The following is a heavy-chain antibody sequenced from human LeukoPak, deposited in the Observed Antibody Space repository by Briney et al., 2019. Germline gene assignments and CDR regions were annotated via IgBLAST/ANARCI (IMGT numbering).Heavy chain of an antibody. J-gene: IGHJ5*02. D-gene: IGHD3-22*01. CDR1: GGSLSSGSYY. Sequence: SETLSLTCTVSGGSLSSGSYYWSWIRQPAGRGLEWIGRIYTSGSTNYNPSRKSRLTISVDTSKNQFSLKLSSVTAADTAVYYCARTSYYYDSSGYSSWGQGTLVTVSS. CDR2: IYTSGST. CDR3: ARTSYYYDSSGYSS. V-gene: IGHV4-61*02.